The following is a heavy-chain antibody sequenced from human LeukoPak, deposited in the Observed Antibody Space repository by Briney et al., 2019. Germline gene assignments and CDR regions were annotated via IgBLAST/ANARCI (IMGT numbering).Heavy chain of an antibody. V-gene: IGHV4-59*01. CDR2: IYYRGST. D-gene: IGHD6-19*01. Sequence: SETLSLTCTVSGGSINSYYWSWIRQPPGKGLEWIGYIYYRGSTNYNPSLKSRVTLSVDTSRNQFSLRLSSVTAADTAVYYCAREAAMAGRRYFDYWGQGTLVTVSS. CDR3: AREAAMAGRRYFDY. J-gene: IGHJ4*02. CDR1: GGSINSYY.